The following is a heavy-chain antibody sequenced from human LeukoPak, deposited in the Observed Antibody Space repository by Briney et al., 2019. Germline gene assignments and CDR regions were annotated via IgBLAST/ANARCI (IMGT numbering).Heavy chain of an antibody. CDR3: ARATRSFYYYMDV. Sequence: ASVKVSCKASGGDFSTYTINWVRQAPGQGLEWVAWINPHNGNTNYAQNLQGRATVTTDASTSTAYMELRNLRSDDTALYYCARATRSFYYYMDVWGKGTTVTVS. J-gene: IGHJ6*03. CDR2: INPHNGNT. V-gene: IGHV1-18*01. D-gene: IGHD6-19*01. CDR1: GGDFSTYT.